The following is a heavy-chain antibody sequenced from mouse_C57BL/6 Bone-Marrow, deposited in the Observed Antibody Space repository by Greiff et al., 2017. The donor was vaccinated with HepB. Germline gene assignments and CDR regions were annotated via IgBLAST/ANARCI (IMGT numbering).Heavy chain of an antibody. D-gene: IGHD3-2*02. CDR2: IYPRDGTS. Sequence: QVQLQQSGPELVKPGTSVKLSCKASGYTFTNYEINWMKQRPGQGLEWIGWIYPRDGTSKYNEKFKGKATLTVDTSSSTTYMEFHSLTSEDSAVYFCARGGTAQALFAYWGQGTLVTVSA. J-gene: IGHJ3*01. CDR1: GYTFTNYE. CDR3: ARGGTAQALFAY. V-gene: IGHV1-85*01.